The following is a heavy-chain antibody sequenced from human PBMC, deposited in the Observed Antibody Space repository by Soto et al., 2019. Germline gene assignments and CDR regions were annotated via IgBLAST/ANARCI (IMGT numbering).Heavy chain of an antibody. D-gene: IGHD6-13*01. J-gene: IGHJ6*02. CDR3: ARGRGIGFSSSWNIYWFYNMDV. V-gene: IGHV1-69*13. Sequence: GASVKVSCKAAGGTFSNYALSWVRQAPGQGLEWMGGIIPIFGTTNYAQKFQGRVTITADDSATTAHMELSSLRSEDTAVYYCARGRGIGFSSSWNIYWFYNMDVWGQGTTVTVSS. CDR2: IIPIFGTT. CDR1: GGTFSNYA.